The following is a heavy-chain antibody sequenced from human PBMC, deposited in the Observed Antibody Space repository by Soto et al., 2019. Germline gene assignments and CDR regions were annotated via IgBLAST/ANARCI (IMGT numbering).Heavy chain of an antibody. Sequence: GGTLRLSCAASGLTFSSYGMHWVRQAPGKGVEWVAVISYDGSNKYSADSVKGRFTISRDNSKNPLYLQMNSLRAEDTAVYYCAKELLDYYSGMDVWGQGTTVTVSS. CDR1: GLTFSSYG. CDR2: ISYDGSNK. V-gene: IGHV3-30*18. D-gene: IGHD2-15*01. CDR3: AKELLDYYSGMDV. J-gene: IGHJ6*02.